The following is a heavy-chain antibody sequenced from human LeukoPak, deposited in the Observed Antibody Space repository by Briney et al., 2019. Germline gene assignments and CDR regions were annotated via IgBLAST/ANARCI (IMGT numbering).Heavy chain of an antibody. V-gene: IGHV6-1*01. J-gene: IGHJ4*02. CDR3: ARETWDGDYDLEPTFDY. Sequence: SQTLSLTCAISGDTFSSNSAAWNWIRQSPSRGLEWLGRTYYRSKWYNDYAVSVKSLITINPDTSKNQFSLQLNSVTPEDTAVYYCARETWDGDYDLEPTFDYWGQGTLVTVSS. CDR1: GDTFSSNSAA. CDR2: TYYRSKWYN. D-gene: IGHD4-17*01.